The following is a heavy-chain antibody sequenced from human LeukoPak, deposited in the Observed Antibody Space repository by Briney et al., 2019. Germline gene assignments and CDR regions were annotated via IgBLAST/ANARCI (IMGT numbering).Heavy chain of an antibody. CDR2: IYFSGST. CDR1: GGPISSSSSYY. J-gene: IGHJ5*02. CDR3: ARHSAAHNWFDP. Sequence: PSETLSLTCTVSGGPISSSSSYYWGWIRQPPGKGLEWMGSIYFSGSTHYNPSHKSRVTISVDTSKDQDSLKLTSVTVADTAVYYCARHSAAHNWFDPWGQGTLVTVSS. D-gene: IGHD2-15*01. V-gene: IGHV4-39*01.